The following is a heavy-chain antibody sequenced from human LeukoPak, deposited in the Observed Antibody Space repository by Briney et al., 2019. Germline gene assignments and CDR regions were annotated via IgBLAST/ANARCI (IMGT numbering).Heavy chain of an antibody. Sequence: GVSLRLSCAASGFTVNSNYMSWVRQAPGKGLEWVSLIYTGGSTYYADSVKGRFTISRDNSKNTLYLQMNSLRPEDTAVYYCARGFGKVAANVFGGYTMDAWGQGTTVTVSS. CDR3: ARGFGKVAANVFGGYTMDA. CDR2: IYTGGST. D-gene: IGHD6-6*01. J-gene: IGHJ6*02. V-gene: IGHV3-66*02. CDR1: GFTVNSNY.